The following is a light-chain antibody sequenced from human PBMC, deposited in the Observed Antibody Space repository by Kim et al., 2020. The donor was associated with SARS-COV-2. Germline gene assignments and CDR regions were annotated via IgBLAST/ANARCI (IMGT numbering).Light chain of an antibody. CDR3: QARDSSTVV. CDR2: QDT. Sequence: VATGQKATISCSGDKLGDKNACWYQQKPGQSPVVVIYQDTKRSSGIPERFSGSNSGNTATLTIRGTQALDEADYYCQARDSSTVVFGGGTQLTVL. J-gene: IGLJ2*01. CDR1: KLGDKN. V-gene: IGLV3-1*01.